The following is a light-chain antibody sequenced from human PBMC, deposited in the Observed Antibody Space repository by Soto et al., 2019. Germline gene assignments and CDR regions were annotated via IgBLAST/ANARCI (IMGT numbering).Light chain of an antibody. CDR1: SSDVGGYNY. Sequence: QSVLTQPASVSGSPGQSITISCTGTSSDVGGYNYVSWYQRHPGKAPKLMIFDVSNRPSGVSNRFSGSKSANTASLTISGLQAEDEADYFCSSYPSSTTPFVFGTGTKVPVL. V-gene: IGLV2-14*03. CDR3: SSYPSSTTPFV. CDR2: DVS. J-gene: IGLJ1*01.